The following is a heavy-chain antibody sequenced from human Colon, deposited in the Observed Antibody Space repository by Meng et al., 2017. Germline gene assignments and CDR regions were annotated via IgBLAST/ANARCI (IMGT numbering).Heavy chain of an antibody. CDR1: GGSLSTYY. CDR2: INHSGST. CDR3: AIDYGDYDTFDF. D-gene: IGHD4-17*01. Sequence: GSLRLSCAAFGGSLSTYYWSWIRQPPGKGLEWIGEINHSGSTNYNSSLKSRVTISVDTSKNQFSLKLSSMTAADTGVYYCAIDYGDYDTFDFWGQGTLVTVSS. V-gene: IGHV4-34*01. J-gene: IGHJ4*02.